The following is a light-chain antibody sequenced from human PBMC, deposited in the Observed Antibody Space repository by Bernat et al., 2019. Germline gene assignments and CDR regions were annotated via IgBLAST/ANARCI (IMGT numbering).Light chain of an antibody. CDR1: SSDVGAYNY. V-gene: IGLV2-8*01. J-gene: IGLJ2*01. CDR3: SSYAGSNNPVV. CDR2: AVS. Sequence: QSALTQPPSASGSPGQSVTISCTGTSSDVGAYNYVSWYQQHPGKPPKLMIYAVSKRPSGVPDRFSGSKSGNTASLTVSGLQAEDEADYYCSSYAGSNNPVVFGGGTKLTVL.